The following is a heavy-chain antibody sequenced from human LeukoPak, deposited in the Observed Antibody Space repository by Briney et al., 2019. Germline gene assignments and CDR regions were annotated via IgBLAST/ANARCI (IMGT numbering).Heavy chain of an antibody. D-gene: IGHD3-3*01. CDR3: AREGGFYRPLDY. J-gene: IGHJ4*02. Sequence: SETLSLTCDVSGGSVTSTNWWTWVRQPPGKGLEWIGEVHLDGRTNYNPSHKSRLIMSLGVPDNNLSLKLTSVTAAAAAVYYCAREGGFYRPLDYSGQGTLVTVSS. CDR2: VHLDGRT. V-gene: IGHV4-4*02. CDR1: GGSVTSTNW.